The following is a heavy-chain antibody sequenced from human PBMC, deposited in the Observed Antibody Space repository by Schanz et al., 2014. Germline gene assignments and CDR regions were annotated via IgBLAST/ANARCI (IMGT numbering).Heavy chain of an antibody. Sequence: EVQLLESGGGLVQPGGSLRLSCAASGFTFSSYSMNWVRQAPGKGLEWVSSISSSSSYIYYADSVKGRFTISRDNAKNSLYLQMNSLSADDTAVFYCAKGMRYCSGGACYDYYYYGLDVWGQGTTVTVSS. CDR3: AKGMRYCSGGACYDYYYYGLDV. J-gene: IGHJ6*02. CDR2: ISSSSSYI. D-gene: IGHD2-15*01. V-gene: IGHV3-21*04. CDR1: GFTFSSYS.